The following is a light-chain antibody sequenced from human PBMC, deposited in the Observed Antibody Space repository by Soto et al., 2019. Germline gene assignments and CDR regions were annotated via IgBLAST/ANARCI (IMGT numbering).Light chain of an antibody. CDR2: LNXDGXX. V-gene: IGLV4-69*01. CDR1: SGHSSYA. CDR3: QTWGTGIQV. Sequence: QPVLTQSPSASASLGASVKLTCTLSSGHSSYAIAWHQQQPEKGPRYLMKLNXDGXXXXXXXXXXXFSGSSSGAERYLTXXXXXXXXXXXYYCQTWGTGIQVFGGGTKLTVL. J-gene: IGLJ2*01.